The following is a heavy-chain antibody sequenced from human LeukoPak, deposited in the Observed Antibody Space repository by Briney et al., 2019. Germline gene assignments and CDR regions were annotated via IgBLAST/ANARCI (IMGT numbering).Heavy chain of an antibody. D-gene: IGHD3-22*01. CDR3: APKVGGMIVVAFDY. CDR1: GFTVSSNY. V-gene: IGHV3-66*01. CDR2: IYSGGST. J-gene: IGHJ4*02. Sequence: PGGSLRLSCAASGFTVSSNYMSWVRQAPGKGLEWVSVIYSGGSTYYADSVKGRFTISRDNSKNTLYLQMNSLRAEDTAVYYCAPKVGGMIVVAFDYLGQGTLVTGPS.